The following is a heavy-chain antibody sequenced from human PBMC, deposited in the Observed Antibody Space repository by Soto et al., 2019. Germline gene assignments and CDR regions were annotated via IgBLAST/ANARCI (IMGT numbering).Heavy chain of an antibody. D-gene: IGHD2-15*01. J-gene: IGHJ3*02. CDR2: IGGTGNNI. CDR3: ARAYSDAFDI. CDR1: GFTFGNYA. Sequence: GSLRLSCAASGFTFGNYAMSWVRQAPGKGLQWVSAIGGTGNNIYYADSVKGRFTISRDNAKKSLFLQMSSLRAEDTAVYYCARAYSDAFDIWGQGTMVTVSS. V-gene: IGHV3-23*01.